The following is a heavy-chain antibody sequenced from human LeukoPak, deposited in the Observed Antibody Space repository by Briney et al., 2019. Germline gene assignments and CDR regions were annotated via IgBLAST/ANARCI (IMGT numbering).Heavy chain of an antibody. J-gene: IGHJ5*02. V-gene: IGHV5-51*01. Sequence: GESLKISCKGSGYSFTSYWIGWVRQMPGKGLEWMEIIYPGDSDTRYSPSFQGQVTISADKSISTAYLQWSSLKASDTAMYYCARGYCSSTSCYPYWFDPWGQGTLVTVSS. CDR1: GYSFTSYW. CDR2: IYPGDSDT. D-gene: IGHD2-2*01. CDR3: ARGYCSSTSCYPYWFDP.